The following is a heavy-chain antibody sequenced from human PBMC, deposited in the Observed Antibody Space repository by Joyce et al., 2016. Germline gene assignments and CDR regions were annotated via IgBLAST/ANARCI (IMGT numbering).Heavy chain of an antibody. CDR3: SRDHYSSPSY. Sequence: QVQLVQSGAEVKKPGASVKVSCKASGFTFTQYGFTWVRQTPGQGLEWMGWVSGFNGNANYAQKFQDRVTMTTDTSTNTVFMELMSLTSDDTAVYYCSRDHYSSPSYWGQGTLVTVSS. D-gene: IGHD3-22*01. V-gene: IGHV1-18*01. CDR1: GFTFTQYG. J-gene: IGHJ4*02. CDR2: VSGFNGNA.